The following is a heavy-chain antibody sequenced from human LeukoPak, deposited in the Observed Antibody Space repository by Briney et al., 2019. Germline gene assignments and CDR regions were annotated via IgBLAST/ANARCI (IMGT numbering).Heavy chain of an antibody. V-gene: IGHV1-69*05. J-gene: IGHJ4*02. CDR1: GYTFNNYG. Sequence: GASVRVSCKASGYTFNNYGFSWVRQAPGQGLEWMGGIIPKFGTAHYAQKFQGRVTLTTDESTSTAYMEMSSLRSHDTAVYYCARDDSDIVASDHWGQGTRVTVSS. D-gene: IGHD2-21*01. CDR2: IIPKFGTA. CDR3: ARDDSDIVASDH.